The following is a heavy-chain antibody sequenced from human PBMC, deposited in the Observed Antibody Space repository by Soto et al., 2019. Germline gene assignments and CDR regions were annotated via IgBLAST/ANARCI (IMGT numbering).Heavy chain of an antibody. CDR1: DDSINSDKYY. CDR3: ARLEGLATISYYFDF. Sequence: SETLSLTCSVSDDSINSDKYYWGWIRQPPGKGPEWIGSIYYRGNAYYNPSLQPRVTISLDKSRNQFSLKLKSVTAADSALYFCARLEGLATISYYFDFWGPGALVTVSS. CDR2: IYYRGNA. V-gene: IGHV4-39*01. D-gene: IGHD3-9*01. J-gene: IGHJ4*02.